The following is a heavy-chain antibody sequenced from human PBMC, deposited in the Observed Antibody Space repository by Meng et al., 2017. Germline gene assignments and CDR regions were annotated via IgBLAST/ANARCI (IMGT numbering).Heavy chain of an antibody. D-gene: IGHD3-10*01. CDR1: GGTFSSYA. J-gene: IGHJ6*02. CDR3: ARADHYYGSGSYYNYIYGMDV. V-gene: IGHV1-69*06. Sequence: SVKVSCKASGGTFSSYAISWVRQAPGQGLEWMGGINPIFGTANYAQKFQGRVTITADKSTSTAYMELSSLRSEDTAVYYCARADHYYGSGSYYNYIYGMDVWGQGTTVTVSS. CDR2: INPIFGTA.